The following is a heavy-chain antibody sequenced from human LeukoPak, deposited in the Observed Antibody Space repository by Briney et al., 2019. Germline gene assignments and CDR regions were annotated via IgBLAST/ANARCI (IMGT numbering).Heavy chain of an antibody. CDR3: ARLVGNTISFLDWFDP. J-gene: IGHJ5*02. D-gene: IGHD3-3*01. CDR1: GGSISSYY. V-gene: IGHV4-4*07. CDR2: IFSSGST. Sequence: SETLSLTCTVSGGSISSYYWSWIRQPAGKGLEWIGRIFSSGSTNYNPSLKSRVTMSVDTSKKQFSLKLSSVTAADTAVYYCARLVGNTISFLDWFDPWGQGTLVIVSS.